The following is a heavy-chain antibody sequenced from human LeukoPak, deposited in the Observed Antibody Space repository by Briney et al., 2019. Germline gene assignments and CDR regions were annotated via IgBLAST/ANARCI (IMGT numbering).Heavy chain of an antibody. J-gene: IGHJ3*02. CDR1: DGPITNSY. CDR3: ARGPRATATQAFDI. D-gene: IGHD2-15*01. Sequence: SETLSLTCTVSDGPITNSYWSWIRQPAGKGLEWIGRIYTTGSTNYNPSLNSRVTMSVDTSKNQFSLKLNSVTAADTAAYYCARGPRATATQAFDIWGQGTMVTVSS. CDR2: IYTTGST. V-gene: IGHV4-4*07.